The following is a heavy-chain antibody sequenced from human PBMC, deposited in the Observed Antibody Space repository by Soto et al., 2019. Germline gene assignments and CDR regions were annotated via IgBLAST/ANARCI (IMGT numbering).Heavy chain of an antibody. Sequence: QVQLQESGPGLVKPSETLSLSCSVSGGSVNSVNYYWSWIRQPPGKGLEWIGYIYSSGSTNYNPTLKTRVAISVDTSNNQHSLRLNSVNTADTAVYYCAASPRFAFDIWGQGTMVTVSS. V-gene: IGHV4-61*01. CDR2: IYSSGST. CDR3: AASPRFAFDI. J-gene: IGHJ3*02. CDR1: GGSVNSVNYY.